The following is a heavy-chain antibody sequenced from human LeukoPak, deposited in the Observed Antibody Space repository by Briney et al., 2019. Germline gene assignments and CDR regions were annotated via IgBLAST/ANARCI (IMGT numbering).Heavy chain of an antibody. D-gene: IGHD1-26*01. CDR3: ARGGSGSYTFDD. V-gene: IGHV3-23*01. CDR1: GFTFSSYE. CDR2: ISGSGGST. Sequence: GGSLRLSCAASGFTFSSYEMNWVRQAPGKGLEWVSAISGSGGSTYYADSVKGRFTISRDTSKNTLYLHMNSLRAEDTAVYYCARGGSGSYTFDDWGQGTLVTVSS. J-gene: IGHJ4*02.